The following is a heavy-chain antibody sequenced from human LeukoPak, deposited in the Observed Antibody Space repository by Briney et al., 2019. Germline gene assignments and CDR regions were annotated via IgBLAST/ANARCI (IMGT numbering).Heavy chain of an antibody. Sequence: ASVKVSCKVSGYTLTELSMHWVRQAPGKGLEWMGGFDPEDGETIYAQKFQGRVTMTEDTSTDTAYMELSSLRSEDTAVYYCATDPRLEGYCSGGSCTAFDIWGQGTMVTVSS. CDR3: ATDPRLEGYCSGGSCTAFDI. CDR2: FDPEDGET. CDR1: GYTLTELS. D-gene: IGHD2-15*01. V-gene: IGHV1-24*01. J-gene: IGHJ3*02.